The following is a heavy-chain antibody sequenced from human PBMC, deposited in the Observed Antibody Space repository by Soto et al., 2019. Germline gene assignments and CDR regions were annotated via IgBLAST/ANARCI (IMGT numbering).Heavy chain of an antibody. V-gene: IGHV1-18*01. Sequence: ASVTVSCQAAGYTFTSYGISWVRQAPGQGLEWMGWISAYNGNTNYAQKLQGRVTMTTDTSTSTAYMELRSLRSDDTAVYYCARGVGDYYGSGSYYNIQNYYYYMDVWGKGTTVTVSS. D-gene: IGHD3-10*01. CDR2: ISAYNGNT. J-gene: IGHJ6*03. CDR3: ARGVGDYYGSGSYYNIQNYYYYMDV. CDR1: GYTFTSYG.